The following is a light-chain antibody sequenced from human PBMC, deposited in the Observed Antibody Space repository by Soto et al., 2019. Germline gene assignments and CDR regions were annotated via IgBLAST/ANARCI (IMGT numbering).Light chain of an antibody. CDR2: GAS. CDR3: QQYGSFSIT. Sequence: EIVLTQSPGTLSLSPGERATLSCRASQSVSSSYLAWYQQKPGQAPRLLIYGASSRATGIPGRFSGSGSGTDFTLTISRLEPEDFAVYYCQQYGSFSITFGQGTRLEIK. CDR1: QSVSSSY. J-gene: IGKJ5*01. V-gene: IGKV3-20*01.